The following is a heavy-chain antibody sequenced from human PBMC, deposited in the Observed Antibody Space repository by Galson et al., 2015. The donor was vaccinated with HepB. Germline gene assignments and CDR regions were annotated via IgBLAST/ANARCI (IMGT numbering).Heavy chain of an antibody. CDR2: IYHSGST. Sequence: ETLSLTCTVSGGSISSSNWWSWVRQPPGKGLEWIGEIYHSGSTNYNPSLKSRVTISVDKSKNQFSLKLSSVTAADTAVYYCARGGQQPTGDAFDIWGQGTMVTVSS. J-gene: IGHJ3*02. CDR1: GGSISSSNW. V-gene: IGHV4-4*02. D-gene: IGHD6-13*01. CDR3: ARGGQQPTGDAFDI.